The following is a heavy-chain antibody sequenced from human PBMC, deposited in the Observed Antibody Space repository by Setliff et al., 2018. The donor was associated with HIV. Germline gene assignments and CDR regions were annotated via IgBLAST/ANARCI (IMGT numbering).Heavy chain of an antibody. V-gene: IGHV3-21*06. J-gene: IGHJ6*03. CDR3: VSTNEGPLRFLYMDV. CDR1: GLTFGDFW. CDR2: ITNSGSHV. D-gene: IGHD2-8*01. Sequence: GSLRLSCAASGLTFGDFWMGWVRQAPGKGLEWVSSITNSGSHVYYGDSVKGRFTISRDNANNLLFLQMNSLRAEDTAVYYCVSTNEGPLRFLYMDVWGKGTTVTVSS.